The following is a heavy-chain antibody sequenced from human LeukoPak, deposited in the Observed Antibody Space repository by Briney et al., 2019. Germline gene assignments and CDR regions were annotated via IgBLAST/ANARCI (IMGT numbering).Heavy chain of an antibody. J-gene: IGHJ1*01. CDR2: ISGSGGAT. V-gene: IGHV3-23*01. D-gene: IGHD3-3*01. Sequence: AGGSLRLSCAASGFTFSSYAMSWVRQAPGQGLEWVSAISGSGGATYYADSVKGRFTISRDNSKNTLYLQMNSLRAEDTAVYYCANWATIFGVVPQHWGQGTLVTVSS. CDR3: ANWATIFGVVPQH. CDR1: GFTFSSYA.